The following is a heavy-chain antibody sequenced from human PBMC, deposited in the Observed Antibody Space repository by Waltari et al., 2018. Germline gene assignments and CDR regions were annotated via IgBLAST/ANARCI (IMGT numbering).Heavy chain of an antibody. Sequence: VQLVESGGGVVQPGRSLRLSCAASGFTFKTYGMHWVRQAPGKGLGWVGVMSYDGSSQNYGDSVKGRFTISRDISKSTLYLQMNSLRGEDTAVYYCAREAPFGVVSSFDYWGQGILATVSS. CDR3: AREAPFGVVSSFDY. D-gene: IGHD3-3*01. J-gene: IGHJ4*02. V-gene: IGHV3-33*01. CDR2: MSYDGSSQ. CDR1: GFTFKTYG.